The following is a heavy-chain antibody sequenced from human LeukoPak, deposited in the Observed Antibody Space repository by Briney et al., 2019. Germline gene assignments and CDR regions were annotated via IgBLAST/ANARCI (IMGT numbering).Heavy chain of an antibody. J-gene: IGHJ5*02. D-gene: IGHD2-15*01. CDR2: IYPGDSDT. CDR1: GYSLTSFW. V-gene: IGHV5-51*01. CDR3: ARSQGYCSGGSCLQGDWFDP. Sequence: GESLKISCKGSGYSLTSFWIGWVRQMPGKGLEWMGIIYPGDSDTRYSPSFQGQVTISADKSINTAYLQWGSLKASDTAMYYCARSQGYCSGGSCLQGDWFDPWGQGTLVTVSS.